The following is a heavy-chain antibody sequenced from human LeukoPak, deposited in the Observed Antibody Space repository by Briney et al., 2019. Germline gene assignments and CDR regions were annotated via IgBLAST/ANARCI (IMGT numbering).Heavy chain of an antibody. CDR1: RHTFTTYF. D-gene: IGHD6-13*01. CDR2: INPSTGGT. CDR3: ARGGYCTTSSCYN. J-gene: IGHJ4*02. Sequence: ASVKVSCKIPRHTFTTYFIYWVRQAPGQGLEWMGWINPSTGGTNSAQEFQGRITITRDTSTSTAYMELSSLRSDDTAVYYLARGGYCTTSSCYNWGQGTLVTVSS. V-gene: IGHV1-2*02.